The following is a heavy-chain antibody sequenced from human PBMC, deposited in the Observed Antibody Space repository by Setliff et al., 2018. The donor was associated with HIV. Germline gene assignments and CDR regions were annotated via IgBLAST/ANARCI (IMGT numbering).Heavy chain of an antibody. CDR3: VQAAADRGGHWYFNL. Sequence: GGSLRLSCAASGFTFRNAWMSWVRQAPGKGLEWVGRIKSKSDGGAVHYAAPVKGRFTISRDDSQDTLYLEMNSLTNEDTAVYYCVQAAADRGGHWYFNLWGRGTLVTVSS. J-gene: IGHJ2*01. CDR2: IKSKSDGGAV. V-gene: IGHV3-15*06. D-gene: IGHD6-13*01. CDR1: GFTFRNAW.